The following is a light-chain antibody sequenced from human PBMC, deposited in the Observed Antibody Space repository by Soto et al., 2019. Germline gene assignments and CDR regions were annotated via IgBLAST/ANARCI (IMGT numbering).Light chain of an antibody. CDR3: QEYYSTPWT. J-gene: IGKJ1*01. Sequence: DIVMTQSPDSLAVSLGERATINCKSGQSVLYSSNNKNYLAWYQQKPGQPPKLLVSWASTRESGVPDRFSGGGSGTDFTLTISRLQAEDVATYYCQEYYSTPWTFGQGNKVEI. CDR2: WAS. V-gene: IGKV4-1*01. CDR1: QSVLYSSNNKNY.